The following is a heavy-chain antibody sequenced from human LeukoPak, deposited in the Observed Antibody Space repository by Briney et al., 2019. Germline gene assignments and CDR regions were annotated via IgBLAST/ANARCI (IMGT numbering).Heavy chain of an antibody. J-gene: IGHJ4*02. CDR2: IHYSGST. CDR1: GDSISSSSYY. D-gene: IGHD6-13*01. CDR3: TRQIAAAGTDY. V-gene: IGHV4-39*01. Sequence: SETLSLTCTASGDSISSSSYYWGWMRQPPGKGLEWIGSIHYSGSTSYNPSLKSRVTISVDTSKNQFSLKLSSVTAADTAVYYCTRQIAAAGTDYWGQGTLVTVSS.